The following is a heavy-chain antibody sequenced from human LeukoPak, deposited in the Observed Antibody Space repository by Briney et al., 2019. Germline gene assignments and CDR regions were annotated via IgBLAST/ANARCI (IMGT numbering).Heavy chain of an antibody. CDR2: IFSNDEK. J-gene: IGHJ5*02. D-gene: IGHD4-17*01. CDR3: ARIGEIYGDYEGGNWFDP. V-gene: IGHV2-26*01. Sequence: SGATLVNPTKTLTLTFTVSGFSLSNARMGVSWIRNRQVKALEWPAHIFSNDEKSYSTSLKSRLTISKNTSKSQVVLTMTNMDPVDTATYYCARIGEIYGDYEGGNWFDPWGQGTLVTVSS. CDR1: GFSLSNARMG.